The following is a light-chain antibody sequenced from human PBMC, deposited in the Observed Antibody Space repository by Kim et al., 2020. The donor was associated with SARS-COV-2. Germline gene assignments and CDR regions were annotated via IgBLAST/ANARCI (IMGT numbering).Light chain of an antibody. CDR2: WAS. CDR1: QSVLHSSNNKNY. Sequence: ATINCQSSQSVLHSSNNKNYLAWFQQKPGHPPKLLIYWASTRESGVPDRFSGSGSGTDFTLTISSLQAEDVAVYYCHRYYTTPLTFGGGTKVDIK. V-gene: IGKV4-1*01. CDR3: HRYYTTPLT. J-gene: IGKJ4*01.